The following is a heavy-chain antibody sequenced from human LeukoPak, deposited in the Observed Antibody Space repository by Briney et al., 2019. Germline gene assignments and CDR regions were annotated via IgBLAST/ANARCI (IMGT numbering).Heavy chain of an antibody. CDR1: GYTLTELS. CDR2: FDPEDGET. Sequence: ASVKVSCKVSGYTLTELSMHWVRQAPGKGLEWMGGFDPEDGETIYAQKFQGRVTMTEDTSTDTAYMELSSLRSEDTAVYYCARDQDYYDSSGYYYVGKTYYYYYMDVWGKGTTVTVSS. V-gene: IGHV1-24*01. D-gene: IGHD3-22*01. J-gene: IGHJ6*03. CDR3: ARDQDYYDSSGYYYVGKTYYYYYMDV.